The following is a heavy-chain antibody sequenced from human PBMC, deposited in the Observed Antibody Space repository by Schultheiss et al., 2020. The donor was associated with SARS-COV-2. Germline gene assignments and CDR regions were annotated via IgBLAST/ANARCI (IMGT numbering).Heavy chain of an antibody. Sequence: GGSLRLSCAASGFTFSSYAMSWVRQAPGKGLEWVSGISWNSGSIGYADSVKGRFTISRDNAKNSLYLQMNSLRADDTAVYYCARETAVAGQYYFDYWGQGTLVTVSS. V-gene: IGHV3-9*01. CDR3: ARETAVAGQYYFDY. CDR2: ISWNSGSI. CDR1: GFTFSSYA. D-gene: IGHD6-19*01. J-gene: IGHJ4*02.